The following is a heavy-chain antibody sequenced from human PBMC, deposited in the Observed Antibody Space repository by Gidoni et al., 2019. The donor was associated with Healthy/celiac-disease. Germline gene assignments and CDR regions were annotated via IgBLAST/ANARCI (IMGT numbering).Heavy chain of an antibody. Sequence: QLQLQESGPGLVKPTETLSLTCTVLGGSLSSSSYYWGWTRQPPGKGLEWIGGIYYSWSTYYNPSLKSRVTISVDTSKNQFSLKLSSVTAADTAVYYCARQRVYGGKLVAFFDYWGQGTLVTVSS. D-gene: IGHD2-15*01. CDR2: IYYSWST. CDR1: GGSLSSSSYY. CDR3: ARQRVYGGKLVAFFDY. V-gene: IGHV4-39*01. J-gene: IGHJ4*02.